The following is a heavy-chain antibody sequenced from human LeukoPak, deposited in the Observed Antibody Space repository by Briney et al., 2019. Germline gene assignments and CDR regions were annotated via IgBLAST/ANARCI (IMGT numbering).Heavy chain of an antibody. CDR3: ARASMYRGYFDY. D-gene: IGHD2-2*01. Sequence: PSETLSLTCTVSGGSISSHYWSWIRQPPGKGLEWIGYIYYSGSTNYNPSLKSRVTISVDTSKNQFSLKLSSVTAADTAVYYCARASMYRGYFDYWGQGTLVTVSS. CDR1: GGSISSHY. V-gene: IGHV4-59*11. J-gene: IGHJ4*02. CDR2: IYYSGST.